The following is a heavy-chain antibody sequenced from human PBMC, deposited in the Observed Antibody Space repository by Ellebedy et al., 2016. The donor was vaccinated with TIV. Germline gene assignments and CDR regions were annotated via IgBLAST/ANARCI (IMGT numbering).Heavy chain of an antibody. CDR1: GGTFSSYA. CDR3: ARGAIYGSGSYYEDY. CDR2: IIPIFGTA. D-gene: IGHD3-10*01. V-gene: IGHV1-69*13. Sequence: AASVKVSCKASGGTFSSYAISWVRQAPGQGLEWMGGIIPIFGTANYAQKFQGRVTITADESTSTAYMELSSLRSEDTAVYYCARGAIYGSGSYYEDYWGQGTLVTVSS. J-gene: IGHJ4*02.